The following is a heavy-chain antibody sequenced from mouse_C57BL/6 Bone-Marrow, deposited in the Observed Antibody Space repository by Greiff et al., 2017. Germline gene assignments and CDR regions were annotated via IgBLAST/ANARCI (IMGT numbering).Heavy chain of an antibody. CDR2: FYWDDDK. V-gene: IGHV8-12*01. Sequence: LKESGPGILQSSQTLSLICSFSGFPLSTSGMGVSWIRQSSGQGLEWLAHFYWDDDKRYNPSLKSRLTISKDTSRNQVFLKITSVDTADTATYYSARRGDYYAMDYWGQGTSVTVSS. J-gene: IGHJ4*01. CDR1: GFPLSTSGMG. CDR3: ARRGDYYAMDY.